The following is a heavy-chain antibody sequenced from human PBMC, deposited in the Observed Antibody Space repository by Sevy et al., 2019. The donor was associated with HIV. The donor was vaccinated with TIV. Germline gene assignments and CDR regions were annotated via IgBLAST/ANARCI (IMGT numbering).Heavy chain of an antibody. CDR2: IYWDDDK. D-gene: IGHD4-17*01. CDR1: GISLSTSGMG. CDR3: AHWLYGDYVTNFDY. J-gene: IGHJ4*02. V-gene: IGHV2-5*02. Sequence: SGPTLVKPTQTLTLTCTFSGISLSTSGMGVGWIRQPPGKALEWLSLIYWDDDKRYSPSLKSRITITKDTSKNQVVMTMTNMDPMDTATYYCAHWLYGDYVTNFDYWGQGTLVTVSS.